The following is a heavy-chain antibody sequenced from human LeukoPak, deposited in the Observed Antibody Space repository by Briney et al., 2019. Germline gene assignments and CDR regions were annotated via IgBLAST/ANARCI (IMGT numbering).Heavy chain of an antibody. CDR3: ARDPLTPYDYYMDV. D-gene: IGHD3-9*01. Sequence: PGGSLRLSCAASGFTFNGYAMTWVRQAPGEGLEWVSTISGNSITTYYADSVKGRFTTSRDNSKNTLYLQMNSLRVEDKAVYYCARDPLTPYDYYMDVWGKGTTVTVSS. CDR2: ISGNSITT. V-gene: IGHV3-23*01. CDR1: GFTFNGYA. J-gene: IGHJ6*03.